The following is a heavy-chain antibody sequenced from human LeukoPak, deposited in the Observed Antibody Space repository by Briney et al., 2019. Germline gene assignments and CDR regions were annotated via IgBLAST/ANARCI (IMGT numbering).Heavy chain of an antibody. Sequence: SETLSLTCTVSGGSISSYYWSWIRQPPGKGLEWIGYIYYSGSTNYNPSLKSRVTISVDKSNNQFSLILTSVTAADTAVYYCARRYCSGGTCYPFDYWGRGTLVTVSS. J-gene: IGHJ4*02. V-gene: IGHV4-59*12. D-gene: IGHD2-15*01. CDR2: IYYSGST. CDR1: GGSISSYY. CDR3: ARRYCSGGTCYPFDY.